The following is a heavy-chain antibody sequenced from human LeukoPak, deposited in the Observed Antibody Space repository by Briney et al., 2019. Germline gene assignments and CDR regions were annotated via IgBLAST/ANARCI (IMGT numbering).Heavy chain of an antibody. CDR2: MYYSGGT. J-gene: IGHJ4*02. CDR1: GGSISSYY. CDR3: ARHDYSYCFDH. D-gene: IGHD4-11*01. Sequence: SETLSLTCTVSGGSISSYYWSWLRQSPGEGLEWIAFMYYSGGTKYNPSLKSRVRMSVDTSKNQFSLKLTSATAADTAVYYCARHDYSYCFDHWGQGTLVTVSS. V-gene: IGHV4-59*08.